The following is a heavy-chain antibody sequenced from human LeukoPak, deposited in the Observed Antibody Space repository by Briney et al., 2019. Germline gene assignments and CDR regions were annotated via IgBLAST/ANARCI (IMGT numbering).Heavy chain of an antibody. D-gene: IGHD6-19*01. J-gene: IGHJ4*02. CDR3: ARDGKNGWQQKDY. Sequence: VASVKVSCKASGGSFSSYVITWVRQAPGQGLEWMGRIIPVLGVSNFAQKFQGRVTITADKSTNTAHMELSRLESGDTAVYYCARDGKNGWQQKDYWGQGILVTVSS. V-gene: IGHV1-69*04. CDR2: IIPVLGVS. CDR1: GGSFSSYV.